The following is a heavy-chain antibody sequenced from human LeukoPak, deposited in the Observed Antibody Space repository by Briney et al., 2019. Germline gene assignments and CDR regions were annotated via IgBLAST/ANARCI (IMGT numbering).Heavy chain of an antibody. D-gene: IGHD6-19*01. V-gene: IGHV3-23*01. CDR1: GFTFSSYA. CDR3: AKDLEWYSSGLSYNDY. J-gene: IGHJ4*02. CDR2: ISGSGGST. Sequence: GGSLRLSCAASGFTFSSYAMSWVRQAPGKGLEWVSAISGSGGSTYYADSVKGRFTISRDNSKNTLYLQMNSLRAEDTAVYYCAKDLEWYSSGLSYNDYWGQGTLVTVSS.